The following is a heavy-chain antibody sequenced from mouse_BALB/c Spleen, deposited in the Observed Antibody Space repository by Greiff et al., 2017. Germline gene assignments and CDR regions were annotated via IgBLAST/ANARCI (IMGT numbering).Heavy chain of an antibody. Sequence: QVHVKQSGPGLVQPSQSLSITCTVSGFSLTSYGVHWVRQSPGKGLEWLGVIWSGGSTDYNAAFISRLSISKDNSKSQVFFKMNSLQANDTAIYYCARHGIKFFFAYWGQGTLVTVSA. CDR2: IWSGGST. D-gene: IGHD2-1*01. V-gene: IGHV2-2*02. J-gene: IGHJ3*01. CDR3: ARHGIKFFFAY. CDR1: GFSLTSYG.